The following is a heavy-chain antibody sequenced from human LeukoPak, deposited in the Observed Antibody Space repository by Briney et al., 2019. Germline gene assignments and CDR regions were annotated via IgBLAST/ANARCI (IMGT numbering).Heavy chain of an antibody. CDR1: GYTFTGYY. CDR3: AREYYGSGIDY. CDR2: INPNSGGT. Sequence: ASVKVSCKASGYTFTGYYMQWVRQAPGQGLEWMGRINPNSGGTNYAQNFQGRVTMTRDTSTSTAYMELSRLRSDDTAVYYCAREYYGSGIDYWGQGTLVTVSS. J-gene: IGHJ4*02. V-gene: IGHV1-2*06. D-gene: IGHD3-10*01.